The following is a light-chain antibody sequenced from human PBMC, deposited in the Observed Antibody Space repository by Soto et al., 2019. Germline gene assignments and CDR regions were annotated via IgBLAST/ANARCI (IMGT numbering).Light chain of an antibody. Sequence: EIVLTQSPGTLSLSPGERATLSCRASQSVSSSNLAWYQQKPGQAPRLLIYGASTRATGIPDRFSGSGSGTDFTLTISRLEPEDFAVYYCQQYGSSLITFGQGTRLEIK. J-gene: IGKJ5*01. CDR2: GAS. V-gene: IGKV3-20*01. CDR1: QSVSSSN. CDR3: QQYGSSLIT.